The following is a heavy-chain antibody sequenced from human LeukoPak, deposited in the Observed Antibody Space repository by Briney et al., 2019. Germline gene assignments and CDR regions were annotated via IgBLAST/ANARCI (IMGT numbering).Heavy chain of an antibody. J-gene: IGHJ4*02. CDR3: TTGPAGGGYSY. CDR2: IYSDNT. Sequence: GGSLRLSCTVSGFTLSSNSMSWVRQAPGKGLEWVSFIYSDNTHYSDSVKGRFTISRDNSKNTLYLQMNSLRAEDTAVYYCTTGPAGGGYSYWGQGTLVTVSS. D-gene: IGHD5-18*01. CDR1: GFTLSSNS. V-gene: IGHV3-53*01.